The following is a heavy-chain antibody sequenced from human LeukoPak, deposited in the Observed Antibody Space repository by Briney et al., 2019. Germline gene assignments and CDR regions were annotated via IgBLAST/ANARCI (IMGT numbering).Heavy chain of an antibody. CDR1: GXIFSSYE. CDR2: ISSSGSII. D-gene: IGHD6-19*01. Sequence: PGGSLRLSCAASGXIFSSYEMNWVRQAPGKGLEWISYISSSGSIIYYEDSVKGRFTISRDNAKHSVYLQMNSLRAEDTAVYYCATVRGGWYFDYWGQGTLVTVSS. J-gene: IGHJ4*02. CDR3: ATVRGGWYFDY. V-gene: IGHV3-48*03.